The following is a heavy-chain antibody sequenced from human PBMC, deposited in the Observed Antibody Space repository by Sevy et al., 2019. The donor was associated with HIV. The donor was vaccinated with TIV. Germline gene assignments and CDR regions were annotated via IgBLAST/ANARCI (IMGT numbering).Heavy chain of an antibody. D-gene: IGHD6-19*01. CDR3: AREDIRVAGIGYYFHS. CDR2: IWYDGTNR. J-gene: IGHJ4*02. Sequence: GGSLRLSCAASGFSISGYGMHWVRQAPGKGLEWVAVIWYDGTNREYADSVKGRFTISTDNSTNTPSLQMNSLRGEDTAVYYCAREDIRVAGIGYYFHSWGQGTLVTVSS. V-gene: IGHV3-33*01. CDR1: GFSISGYG.